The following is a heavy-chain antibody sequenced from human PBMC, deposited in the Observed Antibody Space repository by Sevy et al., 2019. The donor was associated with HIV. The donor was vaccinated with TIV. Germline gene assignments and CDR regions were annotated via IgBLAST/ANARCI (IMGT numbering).Heavy chain of an antibody. Sequence: GGSLRRSCAASGFTFSKYSMSWVRQPPGKGLEWVSTLSFGCGEINYADSVKGRFTISRENSKSSVYLQMNNLRPEETAVYYCAREGCTKPHDYWGQGTLVTVSS. CDR3: AREGCTKPHDY. V-gene: IGHV3-23*01. D-gene: IGHD2-8*01. CDR2: LSFGCGEI. CDR1: GFTFSKYS. J-gene: IGHJ4*02.